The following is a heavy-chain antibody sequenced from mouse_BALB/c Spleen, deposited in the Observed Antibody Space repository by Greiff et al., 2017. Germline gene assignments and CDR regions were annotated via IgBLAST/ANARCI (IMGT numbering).Heavy chain of an antibody. D-gene: IGHD1-1*01. CDR1: GYTFTSYV. Sequence: EVKLVESGPELVKPGASVKMSCKASGYTFTSYVMHWVKQKPGQGLEWIGYINPYNDGTKYNEKFKGKATLTSDKSSSTAYMELSSLTSEDSAVYYCARSDGSSFYAMDYWGQGTSVTVSS. CDR3: ARSDGSSFYAMDY. CDR2: INPYNDGT. J-gene: IGHJ4*01. V-gene: IGHV1-14*01.